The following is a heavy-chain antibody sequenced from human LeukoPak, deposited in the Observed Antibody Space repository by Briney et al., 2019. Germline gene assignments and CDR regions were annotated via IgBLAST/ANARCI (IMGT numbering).Heavy chain of an antibody. CDR2: IYFSGNT. V-gene: IGHV4-39*01. Sequence: SETLSLTCTVSGGSISSSGYYWGWIRQPPGKGLEWIGSIYFSGNTYYNPSLKSRVTISVDTSKNQFSLKLGSVTAADTALYFCARRHTNDYGQPYFDYWGQGTLVTVSS. CDR1: GGSISSSGYY. J-gene: IGHJ4*02. D-gene: IGHD4/OR15-4a*01. CDR3: ARRHTNDYGQPYFDY.